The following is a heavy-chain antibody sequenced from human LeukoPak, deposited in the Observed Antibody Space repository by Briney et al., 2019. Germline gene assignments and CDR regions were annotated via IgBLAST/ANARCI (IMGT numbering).Heavy chain of an antibody. J-gene: IGHJ4*02. CDR3: AKHLPIAVAGYFDY. Sequence: GGSLRLSRAASGFTFSSYAMSWVRQAPGKGLEWVSAISGSGGSTYYADSVKGRFTISRDNSKNTLYLHMNSLRAEDTAVYYCAKHLPIAVAGYFDYWGQGTLVTVSS. CDR2: ISGSGGST. V-gene: IGHV3-23*01. D-gene: IGHD6-19*01. CDR1: GFTFSSYA.